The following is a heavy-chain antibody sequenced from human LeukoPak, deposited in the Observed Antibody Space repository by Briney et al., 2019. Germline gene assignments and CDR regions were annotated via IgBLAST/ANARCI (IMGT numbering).Heavy chain of an antibody. CDR1: GFTTHNW. CDR3: TGGSYKVLLGEYYYYMDV. Sequence: GGSLRLSCTASGFTTHNWLNWVRQSPGKGLEWVANIDRDGRVQHYVDSVEGRFTISRDSAKNSLALQMHSLRAEDTAVYYCTGGSYKVLLGEYYYYMDVWGTGTTATVSS. J-gene: IGHJ6*03. CDR2: IDRDGRVQ. V-gene: IGHV3-7*01. D-gene: IGHD2/OR15-2a*01.